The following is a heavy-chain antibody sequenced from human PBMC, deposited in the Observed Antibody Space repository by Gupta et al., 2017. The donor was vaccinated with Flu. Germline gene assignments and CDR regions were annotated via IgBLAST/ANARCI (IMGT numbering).Heavy chain of an antibody. V-gene: IGHV4-34*01. CDR1: GGSFSGYY. J-gene: IGHJ4*01. D-gene: IGHD2-15*01. CDR2: INHSGST. Sequence: HVQLQQWGAGLLKPSETLSLTCAVYGGSFSGYYWSWIRQPPGKGLEWIGEINHSGSTNDNPSLKSRVTISVDTSKNQFSLKLGPVTAADTAVYYCARGREGRSCNDDWGHGTLVTVAS. CDR3: ARGREGRSCNDD.